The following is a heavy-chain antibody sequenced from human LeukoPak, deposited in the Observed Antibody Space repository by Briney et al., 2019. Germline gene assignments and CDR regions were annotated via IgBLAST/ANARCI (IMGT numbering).Heavy chain of an antibody. CDR1: GFTFNNYW. CDR3: ARDGVTSSVDY. V-gene: IGHV3-7*01. Sequence: GGSLRLSCAASGFTFNNYWMSWVRQAPGKGLEWLANIKEDGSRKYHVDSVKGRFTISRDNAKKSLFLQMNSLRAEDTAVYYCARDGVTSSVDYWGQGTLVTVS. CDR2: IKEDGSRK. J-gene: IGHJ4*02. D-gene: IGHD2-21*02.